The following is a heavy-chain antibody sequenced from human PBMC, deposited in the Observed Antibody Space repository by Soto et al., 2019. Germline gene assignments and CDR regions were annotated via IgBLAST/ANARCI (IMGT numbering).Heavy chain of an antibody. D-gene: IGHD1-7*01. CDR2: XXGXXSXT. Sequence: GGSLRLSCATSGLTFSNYAISWVRQAPGGRLEWVSSXXGXXSXTXXXDXXXGRFTISRDRSKNTLYLQMSSLRAEDTALYYCAKNQERELPRVIDFWGQGTLVT. CDR1: GLTFSNYA. V-gene: IGHV3-23*01. CDR3: AKNQERELPRVIDF. J-gene: IGHJ4*02.